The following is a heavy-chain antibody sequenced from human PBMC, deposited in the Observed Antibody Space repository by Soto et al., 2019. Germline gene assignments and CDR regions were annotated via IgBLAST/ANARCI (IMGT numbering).Heavy chain of an antibody. D-gene: IGHD3-16*01. CDR1: GYTFTRYG. V-gene: IGHV1-18*01. CDR2: ITSYNGNT. J-gene: IGHJ5*02. Sequence: QVQLVQSGAEVKKPGASVKVSCKASGYTFTRYGISWVRQAPGQGLEWMGWITSYNGNTNYAQKFQGRVTLTMDTSTSTAYMELRSLRSDDTAVYFCARDLKPVRMSSWGSGFDPWGQGTQVTVSS. CDR3: ARDLKPVRMSSWGSGFDP.